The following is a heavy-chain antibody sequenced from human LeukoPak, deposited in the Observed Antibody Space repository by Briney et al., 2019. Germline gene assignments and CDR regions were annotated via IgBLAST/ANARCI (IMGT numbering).Heavy chain of an antibody. CDR1: EFNFKDYY. Sequence: GGSLRLSCVASEFNFKDYYMSWVRQAPGRGLEWVSILYSGGSTYFSDSVKGRFTISRDNSKNTVYLQMNGLKFEDTAVYYCARAEVIAIFDLWGQGTPVTVSS. CDR3: ARAEVIAIFDL. J-gene: IGHJ4*02. V-gene: IGHV3-66*02. CDR2: LYSGGST. D-gene: IGHD2-21*01.